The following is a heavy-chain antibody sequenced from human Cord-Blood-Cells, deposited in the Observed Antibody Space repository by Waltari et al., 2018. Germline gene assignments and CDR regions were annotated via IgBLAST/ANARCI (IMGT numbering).Heavy chain of an antibody. J-gene: IGHJ6*02. Sequence: QVQLQQSGPGRVKPSQTLSLTCATAGDSVSSNSAAWYCIRQSPSRGLEWLGRTYYRSKWYNDYAVSVKSRITINPDTSKNQFSLQLNSVTPEDTAVYYCARDPKYSSSSYYYGMDVWGQGTTVTVSS. CDR2: TYYRSKWYN. CDR1: GDSVSSNSAA. D-gene: IGHD6-6*01. CDR3: ARDPKYSSSSYYYGMDV. V-gene: IGHV6-1*01.